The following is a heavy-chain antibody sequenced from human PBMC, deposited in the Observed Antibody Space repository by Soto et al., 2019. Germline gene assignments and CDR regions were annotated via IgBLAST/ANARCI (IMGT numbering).Heavy chain of an antibody. J-gene: IGHJ4*02. V-gene: IGHV3-53*01. CDR3: ARLRLDGAVAGNHYFDF. D-gene: IGHD6-13*01. Sequence: PGGSLRLSCEASGFTVSSNYITWVRQAPGKGLEWVSVIYSAGSTYYADSVKGRFTISRDNSKNTLFLQMNSLRAEDTAVYYCARLRLDGAVAGNHYFDFWGLGTLVTVSS. CDR1: GFTVSSNY. CDR2: IYSAGST.